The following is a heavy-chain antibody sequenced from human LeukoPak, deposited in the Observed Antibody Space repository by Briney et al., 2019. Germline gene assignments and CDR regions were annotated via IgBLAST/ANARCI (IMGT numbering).Heavy chain of an antibody. CDR1: GFTFNNYE. CDR2: ISTRSSDK. D-gene: IGHD1-1*01. V-gene: IGHV3-48*03. CDR3: ARQGYHSLRYHYFFYMDV. J-gene: IGHJ6*03. Sequence: PVGSLRLSCVASGFTFNNYEMNWVRQAPGKGLEWISYISTRSSDKYYADSVKGRFTVSRDNAKDSLYLQINNLRAEDTAVYFCARQGYHSLRYHYFFYMDVWGKGTTVTVSS.